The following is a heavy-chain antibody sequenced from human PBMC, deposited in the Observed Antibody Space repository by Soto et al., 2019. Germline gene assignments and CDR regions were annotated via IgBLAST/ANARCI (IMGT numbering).Heavy chain of an antibody. D-gene: IGHD6-25*01. CDR1: GFTFSSHV. J-gene: IGHJ4*02. Sequence: GGSLRLSCAASGFTFSSHVMSWVRQAPGKGLEWVSGISTGVGSTDYADSVKGRFTISRDNSKNTLHLQMKSLRAEDTAVYYCASSRAIIASAGSFAYWGQGTLVTFSS. CDR2: ISTGVGST. V-gene: IGHV3-23*01. CDR3: ASSRAIIASAGSFAY.